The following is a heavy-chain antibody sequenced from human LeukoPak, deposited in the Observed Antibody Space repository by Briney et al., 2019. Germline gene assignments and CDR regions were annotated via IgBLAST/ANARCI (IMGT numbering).Heavy chain of an antibody. V-gene: IGHV3-21*01. Sequence: PGGSLRLSCAASGFTFSSYSMNWVRQAPGKGLEWVSSISSSSYIYYADSVKGRFTISRDNAKNSLYLQMNSLRAEDTAVYYCARPRDYGDPYYFDYWGQGTLVTVSS. CDR3: ARPRDYGDPYYFDY. D-gene: IGHD4-17*01. CDR2: ISSSSYI. CDR1: GFTFSSYS. J-gene: IGHJ4*02.